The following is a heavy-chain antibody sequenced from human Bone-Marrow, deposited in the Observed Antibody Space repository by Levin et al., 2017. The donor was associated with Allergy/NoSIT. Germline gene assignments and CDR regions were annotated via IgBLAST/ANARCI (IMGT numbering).Heavy chain of an antibody. CDR1: DGSIISHSHY. J-gene: IGHJ4*02. V-gene: IGHV4-39*07. CDR3: AGGDERFGGVIDI. D-gene: IGHD3-16*02. Sequence: SETLSLTCTVSDGSIISHSHYWGWIRQSPGKGLEWIGTIYYSGSTHYNPSLRSRLIISIDTSKKQFSLKLSSVTAADTAMYYCAGGDERFGGVIDIWGQGSLVTVSS. CDR2: IYYSGST.